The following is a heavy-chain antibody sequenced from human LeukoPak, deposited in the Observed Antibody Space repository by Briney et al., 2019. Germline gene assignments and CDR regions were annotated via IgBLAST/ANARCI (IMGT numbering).Heavy chain of an antibody. J-gene: IGHJ6*03. D-gene: IGHD3-10*01. CDR1: GGSISSGSYY. V-gene: IGHV4-61*02. Sequence: SQTLSLTCTVSGGSISSGSYYWSWIRQPAGKGLEWIGRIYTSGSTNYNPSLKSRVTISVDTSKNQFSLKLSSVTAADTAVYYCARSPAGDYYYYMDVWGKGTTVTISS. CDR2: IYTSGST. CDR3: ARSPAGDYYYYMDV.